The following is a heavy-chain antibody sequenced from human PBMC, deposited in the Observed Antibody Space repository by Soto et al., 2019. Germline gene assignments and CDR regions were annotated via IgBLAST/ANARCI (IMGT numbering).Heavy chain of an antibody. CDR3: AKGSWRGACSDTSCYTIND. V-gene: IGHV1-8*01. CDR1: GYTFTSYD. Sequence: ALVKVSCKTSGYTFTSYDINWVRQAAGQGLEWMGWMNPDSDNTGYAQKFQGRVTMTSNTSINTAYMELSSLIYEDTAVYYCAKGSWRGACSDTSCYTINDWGKSTMVSV. J-gene: IGHJ4*02. D-gene: IGHD2-2*01. CDR2: MNPDSDNT.